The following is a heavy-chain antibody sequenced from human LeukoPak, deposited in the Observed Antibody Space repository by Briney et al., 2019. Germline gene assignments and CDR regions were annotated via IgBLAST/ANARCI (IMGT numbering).Heavy chain of an antibody. Sequence: GGSLRLSCAASGLIFSNYAMTWVRQAPGKGLEWVSSITGNSGTTKYADSVKGRFTMSRDNAKNTLYLQMNSLRAEDTAAFYCGRGRPRGYSGYVIDYWGQGTPITVSS. V-gene: IGHV3-23*01. D-gene: IGHD5-12*01. CDR3: GRGRPRGYSGYVIDY. J-gene: IGHJ4*02. CDR2: ITGNSGTT. CDR1: GLIFSNYA.